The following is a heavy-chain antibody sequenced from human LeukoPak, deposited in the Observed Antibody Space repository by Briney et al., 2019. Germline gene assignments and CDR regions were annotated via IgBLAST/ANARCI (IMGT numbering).Heavy chain of an antibody. CDR1: GYTFTSYD. J-gene: IGHJ4*02. Sequence: ASVKVSCKASGYTFTSYDISWVRQAPGQGLEWMGWISANSGDTNYAQKLQGRVTMTRDTSTSTAYMELRRLRSDDTAVYYCARARNYYDSSGYYVDYWGQGTLVTVSS. V-gene: IGHV1-18*04. CDR2: ISANSGDT. D-gene: IGHD3-22*01. CDR3: ARARNYYDSSGYYVDY.